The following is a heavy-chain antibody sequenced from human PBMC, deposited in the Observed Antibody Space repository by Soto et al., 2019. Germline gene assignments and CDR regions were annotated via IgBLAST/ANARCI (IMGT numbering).Heavy chain of an antibody. CDR2: IYYSGST. CDR3: ARVRGYYDNIGWFDP. D-gene: IGHD3-22*01. J-gene: IGHJ5*02. CDR1: GGSISSYY. Sequence: PSETLSLTCTVSGGSISSYYWSWIRQPPGKGLEWIGYIYYSGSTNYNPSLKSRVTISVDTSKNQFSLKLSSVTAADTAVYYCARVRGYYDNIGWFDPWCKGTLVTVSS. V-gene: IGHV4-59*01.